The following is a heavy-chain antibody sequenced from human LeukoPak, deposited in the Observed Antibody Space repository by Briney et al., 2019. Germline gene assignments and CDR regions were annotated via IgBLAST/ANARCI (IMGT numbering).Heavy chain of an antibody. CDR2: IASDGSST. V-gene: IGHV3-74*01. CDR1: GFTFSSYW. D-gene: IGHD4-23*01. Sequence: GGSLRLSCAASGFTFSSYWMNWVRQAPGKGLVWVSRIASDGSSTTYADSVKGRFSISRDNAKNTLYLQMNSLRVEDTAVYYCARGRPHGNDYWGRGTLVTVSS. J-gene: IGHJ4*02. CDR3: ARGRPHGNDY.